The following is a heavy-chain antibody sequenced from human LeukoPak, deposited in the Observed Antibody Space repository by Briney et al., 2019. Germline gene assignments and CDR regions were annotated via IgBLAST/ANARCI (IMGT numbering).Heavy chain of an antibody. J-gene: IGHJ4*02. V-gene: IGHV3-21*01. CDR3: VSVDYYGSGNYYNEVDY. CDR2: ISSSSSYI. CDR1: RLIFSDYS. D-gene: IGHD3-10*01. Sequence: GGSLRFSCAASRLIFSDYSMNWVRQAPGKGLEWVSSISSSSSYIYYADSVKGRFTISRDNAKNSLYLQMNSLRAEDTALYYCVSVDYYGSGNYYNEVDYWGQGTLVTVSS.